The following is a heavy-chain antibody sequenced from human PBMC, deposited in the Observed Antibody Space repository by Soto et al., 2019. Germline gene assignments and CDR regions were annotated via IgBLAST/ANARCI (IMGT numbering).Heavy chain of an antibody. J-gene: IGHJ4*02. V-gene: IGHV1-69*13. CDR3: ARGYSGYDQFDY. Sequence: GASVKVSCKASGGTFSSYAISWVRQAPGQGPEWMGGIIPIFGTANYAQKFQGRVTITANESTSTAYMELSSLRSEDTAVYYCARGYSGYDQFDYWGQGTLVTVSS. D-gene: IGHD5-12*01. CDR2: IIPIFGTA. CDR1: GGTFSSYA.